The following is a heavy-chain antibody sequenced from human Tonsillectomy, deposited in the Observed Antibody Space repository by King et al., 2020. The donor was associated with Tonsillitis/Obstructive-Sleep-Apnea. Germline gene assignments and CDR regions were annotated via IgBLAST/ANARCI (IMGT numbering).Heavy chain of an antibody. J-gene: IGHJ6*03. CDR2: ISSSSSTI. D-gene: IGHD3-10*01. CDR1: GFTFSSYS. Sequence: VQLVESGGGLVQPGGSLRLSCAASGFTFSSYSMNWVRHAPGKGLEWVSYISSSSSTIYYADSVKGRFTISRDNAKNSLYLQMNSLRDEDTAVYYCARDGDYYGSGSYQYYYYYYMDVWGKGTTVTVSS. CDR3: ARDGDYYGSGSYQYYYYYYMDV. V-gene: IGHV3-48*02.